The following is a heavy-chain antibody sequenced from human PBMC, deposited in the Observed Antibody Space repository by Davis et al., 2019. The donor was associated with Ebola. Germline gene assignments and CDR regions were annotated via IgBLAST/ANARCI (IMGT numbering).Heavy chain of an antibody. Sequence: GESLKISCKASGYSFTSYWIGWVRQMPGEGLEWMGIIYPADSDTRYSPSFQGQVTISADKSISTAYLQWSSLKASDTAMYYCARSVGLSDIVVVVAAMNWYFDLWGRGTLVTVSS. D-gene: IGHD2-15*01. CDR2: IYPADSDT. CDR1: GYSFTSYW. CDR3: ARSVGLSDIVVVVAAMNWYFDL. J-gene: IGHJ2*01. V-gene: IGHV5-51*01.